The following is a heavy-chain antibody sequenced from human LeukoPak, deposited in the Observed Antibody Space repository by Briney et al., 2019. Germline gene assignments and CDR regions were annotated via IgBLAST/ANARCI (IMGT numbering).Heavy chain of an antibody. CDR3: ARGRVAGLY. V-gene: IGHV4-59*08. J-gene: IGHJ4*02. D-gene: IGHD6-19*01. Sequence: PSETLSLTCSVSGGSLNNYYWSWTRQPPGKGLEWIGSMYYSGSANYNPSLKSRVTISTDTSKNQFSLNLRSLTAADTAVYYCARGRVAGLYWGRGSLVTVSS. CDR2: MYYSGSA. CDR1: GGSLNNYY.